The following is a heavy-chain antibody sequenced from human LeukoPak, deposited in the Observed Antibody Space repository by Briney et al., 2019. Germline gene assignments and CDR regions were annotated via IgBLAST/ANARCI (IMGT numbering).Heavy chain of an antibody. J-gene: IGHJ3*02. CDR1: GYTLTAYY. V-gene: IGHV1-2*02. CDR2: INPNSGGT. Sequence: GGPVKGSCQASGYTLTAYYIHWVGHAPGQGPEWGGWINPNSGGTNYAQKFQGRVTMTRDTSISTAYMELSRLRSDDTAVYYRASPDTATAGAFDIWGQGTMVTVSS. CDR3: ASPDTATAGAFDI. D-gene: IGHD5-18*01.